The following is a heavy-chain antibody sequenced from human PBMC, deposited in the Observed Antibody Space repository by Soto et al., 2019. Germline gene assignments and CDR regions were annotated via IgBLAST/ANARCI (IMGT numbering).Heavy chain of an antibody. CDR3: ARAPVNYDGSGYHFDY. Sequence: EVQVVESGGGLVQPGGSLRLSCAASGFTFITYSMNWVRQAPGKGLEWVSYISSSSSTIHYADSVKGRFTISRDNAKNSLYLQMNSLRAEDTAVYYCARAPVNYDGSGYHFDYLGQGTLVTVSS. D-gene: IGHD3-22*01. J-gene: IGHJ4*02. CDR2: ISSSSSTI. CDR1: GFTFITYS. V-gene: IGHV3-48*01.